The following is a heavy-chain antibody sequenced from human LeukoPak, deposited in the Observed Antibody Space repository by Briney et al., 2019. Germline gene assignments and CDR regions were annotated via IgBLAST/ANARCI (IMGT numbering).Heavy chain of an antibody. CDR1: GFTFSDYY. D-gene: IGHD4-23*01. Sequence: AGSLRLSCAASGFTFSDYYTGCIRQAQGLGREWISYTRRSGITIKYADSVKDRFTISRDNAKNSLYLRMNSLRAEDTAVYYCARDVSPPYGGNSFRFDNWGQGTLVTVCS. CDR2: TRRSGITI. J-gene: IGHJ4*02. CDR3: ARDVSPPYGGNSFRFDN. V-gene: IGHV3-11*04.